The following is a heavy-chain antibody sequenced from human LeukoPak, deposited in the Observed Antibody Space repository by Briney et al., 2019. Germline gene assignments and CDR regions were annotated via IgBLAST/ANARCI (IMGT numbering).Heavy chain of an antibody. V-gene: IGHV3-33*01. CDR3: AREEVPAASLDY. J-gene: IGHJ4*02. D-gene: IGHD2-2*01. Sequence: GGSLRLSCAASGFTFSSYGMHWVRQAPGKGLEGVAVIWYDGSNKYYADSVKGRFTISRDNSKNTLYLQMNSLRAEDTAVYYCAREEVPAASLDYWGQGTLVTVSS. CDR1: GFTFSSYG. CDR2: IWYDGSNK.